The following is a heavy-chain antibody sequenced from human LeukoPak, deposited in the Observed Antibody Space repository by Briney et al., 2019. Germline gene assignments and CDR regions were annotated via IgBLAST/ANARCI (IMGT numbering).Heavy chain of an antibody. Sequence: SETLSLTCTVSGGSISSSSYYWGWIRQPPGKWLEWIGSIYCSGSTYYNPSLKSRVTISVDTSKNQFSLKLSSVTAADTAVYYCARLPRKHDYYGSGSYPYYFDYWGQGTLVTVSS. V-gene: IGHV4-39*01. J-gene: IGHJ4*02. CDR3: ARLPRKHDYYGSGSYPYYFDY. CDR2: IYCSGST. D-gene: IGHD3-10*01. CDR1: GGSISSSSYY.